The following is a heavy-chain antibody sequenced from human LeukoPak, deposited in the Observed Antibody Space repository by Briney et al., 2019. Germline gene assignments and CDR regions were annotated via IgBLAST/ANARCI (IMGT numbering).Heavy chain of an antibody. V-gene: IGHV4-34*01. D-gene: IGHD3-22*01. J-gene: IGHJ6*03. CDR3: ARGRYYYDSSGSGYYYYMDV. Sequence: PSETLSLTCAVYGGSFSGYYWSWIRQPSGKGLEWIGEINHSGSTNYNPSLKSRVTISVDTSKNQFSLKLSSVTAADTAVYYCARGRYYYDSSGSGYYYYMDVWSKGTTVTVSS. CDR2: INHSGST. CDR1: GGSFSGYY.